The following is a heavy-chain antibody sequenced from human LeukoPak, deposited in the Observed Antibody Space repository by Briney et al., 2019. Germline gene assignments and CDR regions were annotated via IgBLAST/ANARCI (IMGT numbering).Heavy chain of an antibody. D-gene: IGHD2-2*01. CDR3: ARKYCSSASCLFDC. CDR2: ISSSGSSI. Sequence: GGSLRLSCAASGFTFSSYEMNWVRQAPGKGLEWVSYISSSGSSIYYADSVKGRFTISRDNAKNSLYLQMNSLRAEDTAVYYCARKYCSSASCLFDCWGQGTLVTVSS. CDR1: GFTFSSYE. J-gene: IGHJ4*02. V-gene: IGHV3-48*03.